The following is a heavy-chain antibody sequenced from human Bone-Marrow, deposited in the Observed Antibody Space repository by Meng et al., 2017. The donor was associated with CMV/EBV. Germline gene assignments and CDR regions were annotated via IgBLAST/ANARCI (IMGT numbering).Heavy chain of an antibody. D-gene: IGHD1-7*01. CDR1: GFTFSSYW. CDR2: INSDGSST. V-gene: IGHV3-74*01. J-gene: IGHJ3*02. Sequence: GESLKISCAASGFTFSSYWTHWVRQAPGKGLVWVSRINSDGSSTRSADSVKGRFTISRDNAKNTLYLQMNSLRAEDTAVYYCARAFTGTRNAFDIWGQGTMVTVSS. CDR3: ARAFTGTRNAFDI.